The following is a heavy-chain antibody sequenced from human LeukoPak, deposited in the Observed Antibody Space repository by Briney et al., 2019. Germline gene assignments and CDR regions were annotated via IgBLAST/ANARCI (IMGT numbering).Heavy chain of an antibody. V-gene: IGHV1-69*13. D-gene: IGHD2-2*01. CDR1: GGTFSSYA. CDR3: ARVRGGDCSSTSCSYWPFDY. Sequence: ASVKVCCKAPGGTFSSYAISWVRQAPGQGLEWMGGIIPIFGTANYAQKFQGRVTITADESTSTAYMELSSLRSEDTAVYYCARVRGGDCSSTSCSYWPFDYWGQGTLVTVSS. CDR2: IIPIFGTA. J-gene: IGHJ4*02.